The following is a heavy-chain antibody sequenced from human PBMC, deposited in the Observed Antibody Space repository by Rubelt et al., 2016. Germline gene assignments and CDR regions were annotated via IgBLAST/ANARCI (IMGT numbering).Heavy chain of an antibody. Sequence: QVQLQESGPGLVKPSGTLSLTCGVSGGSISSNNWWGWVRQPPGKGLEWIGEIHQSGSTNYNPSLKSRVAISEDKSKNQFSLKLTSVTAADTAVYYCARGMGRGRSSDYFDSWGQGTLVTVSS. J-gene: IGHJ4*02. CDR2: IHQSGST. D-gene: IGHD2-15*01. CDR3: ARGMGRGRSSDYFDS. V-gene: IGHV4-4*02. CDR1: GGSISSNNW.